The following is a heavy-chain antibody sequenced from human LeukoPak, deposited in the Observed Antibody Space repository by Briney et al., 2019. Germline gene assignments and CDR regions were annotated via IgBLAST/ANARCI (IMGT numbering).Heavy chain of an antibody. V-gene: IGHV4-31*03. J-gene: IGHJ5*02. CDR2: IYYSEST. D-gene: IGHD5-12*01. Sequence: PSQTLSLTCTVSGGSISSGGYYWSWIRQHPGKGLEWIGYIYYSESTYYNPSLKSRVTISVGTSKNQFSLKLSSVTAADTAVYYCARDRLPSYSGNDSNWFDPWGQGTLVTVSS. CDR3: ARDRLPSYSGNDSNWFDP. CDR1: GGSISSGGYY.